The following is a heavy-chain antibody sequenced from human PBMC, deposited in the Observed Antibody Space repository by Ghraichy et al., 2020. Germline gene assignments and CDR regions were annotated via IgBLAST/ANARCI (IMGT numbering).Heavy chain of an antibody. CDR1: GGSISSYY. CDR2: IYYSGST. Sequence: ESLNISCTVSGGSISSYYWSWIRQPPGKGLEWIGYIYYSGSTNYNPSLKSRVTISVDTSKNQFSLKLSSVTAADTAVYYCARDGRGGSGISTWFDPWGQGTLVTVSS. CDR3: ARDGRGGSGISTWFDP. J-gene: IGHJ5*02. V-gene: IGHV4-59*01. D-gene: IGHD3-10*01.